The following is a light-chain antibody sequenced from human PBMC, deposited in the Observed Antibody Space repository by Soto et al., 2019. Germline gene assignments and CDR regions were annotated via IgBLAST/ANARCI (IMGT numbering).Light chain of an antibody. CDR2: SAS. CDR3: QQANSFPLT. CDR1: QSISSY. J-gene: IGKJ4*01. V-gene: IGKV1-39*01. Sequence: DIQMTQSPSSLSASVGDRVTITCRASQSISSYLNWYQHKAGKAPKLLIYSASSLQSGVSSRFSGSGSGTDFTLTISSLQPEDSATYYCQQANSFPLTFGGGTKVDIK.